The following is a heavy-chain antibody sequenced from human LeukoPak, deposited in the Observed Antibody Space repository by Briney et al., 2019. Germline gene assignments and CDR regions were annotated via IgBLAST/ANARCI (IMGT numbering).Heavy chain of an antibody. J-gene: IGHJ4*02. D-gene: IGHD2-2*01. CDR2: ISGHGAIT. Sequence: GGSLRLSCAASGFTFSSYAMTWVRQAPGKGLQWVSTISGHGAITFYADSVKGRFTISRDNSKNTVFLRMSSLRVEDTAVFYCAKGGHQSHFDYWGQGTLVTVSS. CDR1: GFTFSSYA. V-gene: IGHV3-23*01. CDR3: AKGGHQSHFDY.